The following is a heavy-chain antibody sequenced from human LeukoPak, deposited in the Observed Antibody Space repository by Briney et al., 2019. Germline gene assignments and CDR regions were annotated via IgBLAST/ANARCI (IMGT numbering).Heavy chain of an antibody. J-gene: IGHJ4*02. Sequence: VASVKVSCKASGYTFTSYGISWVRQAPGQGLEWMGWISAYNGNTNYAQKLQGRVTMTTDTSTSTAYMELRSLRSDDTAVYYCARASRTYSSSWGDYWGQGTLVTVSS. D-gene: IGHD6-13*01. V-gene: IGHV1-18*01. CDR3: ARASRTYSSSWGDY. CDR1: GYTFTSYG. CDR2: ISAYNGNT.